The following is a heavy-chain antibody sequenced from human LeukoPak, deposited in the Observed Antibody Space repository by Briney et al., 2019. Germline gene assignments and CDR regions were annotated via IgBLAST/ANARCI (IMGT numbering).Heavy chain of an antibody. V-gene: IGHV3-23*01. CDR3: LNAAIDY. J-gene: IGHJ4*02. CDR2: ISGSGGST. D-gene: IGHD6-25*01. CDR1: GFTFSSYA. Sequence: AGGSLRLSCAASGFTFSSYAMSWVRQAPGKGLEWVAAISGSGGSTYYADSVKGWFTISRDNSKNTLYLQMNSLRAGDTAVYYCLNAAIDYWGQGTLVTVSS.